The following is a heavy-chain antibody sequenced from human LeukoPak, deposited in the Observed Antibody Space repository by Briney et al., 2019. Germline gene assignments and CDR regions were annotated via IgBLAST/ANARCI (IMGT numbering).Heavy chain of an antibody. Sequence: SVKVSCKASGGTFSSYAISWVRQAPGQGLEWMGGIIPIFGTANYAQKFQGRVTITTDESTSTAYMELSSLRSEDTAVYYCARGYCSSTSCPRYYMDVWGKGTTVTVSS. CDR1: GGTFSSYA. CDR2: IIPIFGTA. V-gene: IGHV1-69*05. D-gene: IGHD2-2*01. J-gene: IGHJ6*03. CDR3: ARGYCSSTSCPRYYMDV.